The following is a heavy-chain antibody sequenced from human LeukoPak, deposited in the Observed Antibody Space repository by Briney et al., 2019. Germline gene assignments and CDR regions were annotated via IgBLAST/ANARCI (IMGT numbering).Heavy chain of an antibody. CDR1: GGSISSYY. CDR3: ARELPYYDILTGYYNNWFDL. Sequence: SETLSLTRTVSGGSISSYYWSWIRQPPGKGLEWIGYIYYSGSTNYNPSLKSRVTISVDTSKNQFSLKLSSVPAADTAVYYCARELPYYDILTGYYNNWFDLWGQGTMVTVSS. J-gene: IGHJ5*02. V-gene: IGHV4-59*01. D-gene: IGHD3-9*01. CDR2: IYYSGST.